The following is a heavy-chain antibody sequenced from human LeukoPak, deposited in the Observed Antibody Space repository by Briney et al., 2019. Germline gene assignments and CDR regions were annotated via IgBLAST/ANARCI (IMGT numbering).Heavy chain of an antibody. CDR3: ARPYCTNGVCHGWFDY. Sequence: GGSLRLSCAASGFTFSSYDMHWVRHATGKGLEWVSAIGTAGDTYYPGSVKGRFTISRENAKNSLYLQMNSLRAGDTAVYYCARPYCTNGVCHGWFDYWGQGTLVTVSS. D-gene: IGHD2-8*01. J-gene: IGHJ4*02. V-gene: IGHV3-13*01. CDR2: IGTAGDT. CDR1: GFTFSSYD.